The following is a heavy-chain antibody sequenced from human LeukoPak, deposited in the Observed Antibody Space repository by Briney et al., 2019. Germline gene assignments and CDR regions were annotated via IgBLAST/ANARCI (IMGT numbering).Heavy chain of an antibody. CDR3: ARRYNDY. CDR2: IRHDGSNK. D-gene: IGHD1-1*01. V-gene: IGHV3-30*02. Sequence: GGSLRLSCAASGFTFSSYGMHWVRQAPGKGLEWVAFIRHDGSNKYYADSVKGRFTISRDNSKNTLYLQMNSLRAEDTAVYYCARRYNDYWGQGTLVTVSS. J-gene: IGHJ4*02. CDR1: GFTFSSYG.